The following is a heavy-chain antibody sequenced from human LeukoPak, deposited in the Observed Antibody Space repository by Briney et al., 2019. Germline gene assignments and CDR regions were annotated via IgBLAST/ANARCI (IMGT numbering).Heavy chain of an antibody. CDR1: GFTFSSYD. J-gene: IGHJ4*02. D-gene: IGHD6-6*01. Sequence: GSLSLSCAASGFTFSSYDMHWVRQATGKGLEWVSAIGTAGDTYYPGSVKGRFTISRENAKNSLYLQMNSLRDEDTAVYYCARGPFSSSADPYFDYWGQGTLVTVSS. CDR3: ARGPFSSSADPYFDY. V-gene: IGHV3-13*01. CDR2: IGTAGDT.